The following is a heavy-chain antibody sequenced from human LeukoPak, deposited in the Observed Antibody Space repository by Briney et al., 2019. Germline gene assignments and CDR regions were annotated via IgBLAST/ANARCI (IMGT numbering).Heavy chain of an antibody. Sequence: GGSLRLSCAASRFIFCRYSMNWVRQAPGKGLEWVSYISDSSSYTYYADSVKGRFTISRDNAKDLVYLQLNSLRAEDTAIYYCARDREEKARIGGMGVWGQGTTVIVSS. V-gene: IGHV3-21*04. CDR2: ISDSSSYT. D-gene: IGHD3-16*01. J-gene: IGHJ6*02. CDR3: ARDREEKARIGGMGV. CDR1: RFIFCRYS.